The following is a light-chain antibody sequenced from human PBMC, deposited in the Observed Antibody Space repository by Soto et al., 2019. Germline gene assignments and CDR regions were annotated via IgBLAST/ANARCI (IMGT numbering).Light chain of an antibody. Sequence: QSVLTQPASVSGSPGQSITISCTGTSSDVGSYNLVSWYQQHPGKAPKLMIYEGSKRPSGVSSRFSGSKSGNTASLTISGLQAEDDADYYCSSYTSSSTLFGTGTKVTVL. CDR1: SSDVGSYNL. CDR3: SSYTSSSTL. CDR2: EGS. J-gene: IGLJ1*01. V-gene: IGLV2-14*02.